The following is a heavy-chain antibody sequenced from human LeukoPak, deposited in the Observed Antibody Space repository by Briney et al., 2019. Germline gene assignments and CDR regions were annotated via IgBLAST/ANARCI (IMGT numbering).Heavy chain of an antibody. CDR1: GFTFSSYW. CDR3: TRGRIAARASGHFDY. Sequence: GGSLRLSCAASGFTFSSYWMSWFRQAPGKGLEWVGFIRSKAYGGTTEYAASVKGRFTISRDDSKSIAYLQMNSLKTEDTAVYYCTRGRIAARASGHFDYWGQGTLVTVSS. J-gene: IGHJ4*02. V-gene: IGHV3-49*03. CDR2: IRSKAYGGTT. D-gene: IGHD6-6*01.